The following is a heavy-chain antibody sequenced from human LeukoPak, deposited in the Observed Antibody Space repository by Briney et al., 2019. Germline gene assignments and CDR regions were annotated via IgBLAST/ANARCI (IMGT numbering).Heavy chain of an antibody. J-gene: IGHJ4*02. Sequence: MSGGSLRLSCAASGFTFSSYSMNWVRQAPGKGLEWVSSISSSSYIYYADSVEGRFTISRDNAKNSLYLQMNSLRAEDTAVYYCARDRGGYSYGSDFDYWGQGTLVTVSS. CDR2: ISSSSYI. V-gene: IGHV3-21*01. D-gene: IGHD5-18*01. CDR1: GFTFSSYS. CDR3: ARDRGGYSYGSDFDY.